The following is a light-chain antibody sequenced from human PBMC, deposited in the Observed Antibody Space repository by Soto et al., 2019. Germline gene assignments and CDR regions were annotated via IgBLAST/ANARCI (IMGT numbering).Light chain of an antibody. Sequence: DVQMTQSPSSLSASVGDRVTITCRTSQGISNYLAWYQQRPGKVPKLLIYAASTLQSGVPSRFSGSGSGTDFTLTISSLQPEDVATYYCQKYNIVPWTFGQGTKVEIK. CDR3: QKYNIVPWT. CDR1: QGISNY. J-gene: IGKJ1*01. V-gene: IGKV1-27*01. CDR2: AAS.